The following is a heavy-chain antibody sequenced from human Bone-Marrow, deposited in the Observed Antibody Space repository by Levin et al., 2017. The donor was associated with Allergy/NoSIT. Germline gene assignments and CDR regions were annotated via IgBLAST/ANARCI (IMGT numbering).Heavy chain of an antibody. CDR3: AKAGDYGDFEFYYYYYAMDV. D-gene: IGHD4-17*01. CDR1: GFTFSSYD. CDR2: IRYNGDLT. Sequence: GESLKISCAASGFTFSSYDMTWVRQAPGKGLEWVSAIRYNGDLTYYADSVQGRFTISRDNSKSTLYLQMNSLRAEDTALYYCAKAGDYGDFEFYYYYYAMDVWGQGTTVTVSS. J-gene: IGHJ6*02. V-gene: IGHV3-23*01.